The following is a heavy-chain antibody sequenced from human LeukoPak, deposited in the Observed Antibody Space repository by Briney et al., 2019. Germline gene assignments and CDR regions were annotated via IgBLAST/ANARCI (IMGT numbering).Heavy chain of an antibody. D-gene: IGHD2-15*01. V-gene: IGHV3-30*18. CDR1: GFTFSSYG. J-gene: IGHJ5*02. CDR3: AKDNSIYCSGGSCYSGNWFDP. Sequence: GGSLRLSCAASGFTFSSYGMHWVRQAPGKGLEWVAVISYDGSNKYHADSVKGRFTISRDNSKNTLYLQMNSLRAEDTAVYYCAKDNSIYCSGGSCYSGNWFDPWGQGTLVTVSS. CDR2: ISYDGSNK.